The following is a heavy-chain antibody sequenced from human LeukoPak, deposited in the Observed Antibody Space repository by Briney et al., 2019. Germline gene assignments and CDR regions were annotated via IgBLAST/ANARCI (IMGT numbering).Heavy chain of an antibody. D-gene: IGHD3-9*01. CDR3: AGDGADILTGYRDVNWFDP. J-gene: IGHJ5*02. CDR2: ISSSSSYI. V-gene: IGHV3-21*01. Sequence: PGGSLRLSCAASGFTFSSYSMNWVRQAPGKGLEGVSSISSSSSYIYYADSVKGRFTIPRDNPKNSLYMQMNSLSAEDTAVYYCAGDGADILTGYRDVNWFDPWGQGTLVTVSS. CDR1: GFTFSSYS.